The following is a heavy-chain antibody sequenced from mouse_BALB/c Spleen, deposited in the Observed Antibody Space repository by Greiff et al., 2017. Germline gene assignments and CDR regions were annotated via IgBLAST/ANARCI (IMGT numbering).Heavy chain of an antibody. J-gene: IGHJ3*01. D-gene: IGHD2-3*01. V-gene: IGHV1-12*01. CDR2: IYPGNGDT. Sequence: QVQLQQPGAELVKPGASVKMSCKASGYTFTSYNMHWVKQTPGQGLEWIGAIYPGNGDTSYNQKFKGKATLTADKSSRTAYMQLSSLTSEDSAVYYCARRDGYYVFAYWGQGTLVTVSA. CDR3: ARRDGYYVFAY. CDR1: GYTFTSYN.